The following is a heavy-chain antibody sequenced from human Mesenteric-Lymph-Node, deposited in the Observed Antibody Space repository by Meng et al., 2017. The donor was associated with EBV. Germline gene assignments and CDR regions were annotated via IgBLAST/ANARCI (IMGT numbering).Heavy chain of an antibody. CDR1: GGTFSGYA. D-gene: IGHD4-17*01. V-gene: IGHV4-34*01. CDR3: ARGPPTLTSYVYFDY. J-gene: IGHJ4*02. Sequence: QDHLQQWGAGLWTPSETLSRTCAVYGGTFSGYAWTWIRQPPGKGPGWIGEINQSGSTNYSPSLKSRVTISVDTSKTQFSLNLRPVTAADTAVYYCARGPPTLTSYVYFDYWGQGILVTVSS. CDR2: INQSGST.